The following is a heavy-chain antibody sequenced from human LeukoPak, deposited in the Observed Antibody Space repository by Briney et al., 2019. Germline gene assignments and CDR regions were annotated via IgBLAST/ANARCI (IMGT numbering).Heavy chain of an antibody. J-gene: IGHJ4*02. CDR3: AKASPYYDILTGYYYYFDY. D-gene: IGHD3-9*01. CDR1: GFTFSSNA. CDR2: VSVSADST. V-gene: IGHV3-23*01. Sequence: GGSLRLSCAVSGFTFSSNAMSWVRQAPGKGLEWVSAVSVSADSTYYADSVKGRFTISRDNSRNMVYLQMNSLRAEDTAIYYCAKASPYYDILTGYYYYFDYWGQGTLVTVSS.